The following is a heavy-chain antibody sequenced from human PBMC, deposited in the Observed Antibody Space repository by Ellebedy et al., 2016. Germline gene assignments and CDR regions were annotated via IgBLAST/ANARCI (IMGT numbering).Heavy chain of an antibody. Sequence: GGSLRLSCAASGFTFSSYGMHWVRQAPGKGLEWVAVIWYDGSNKYYADSVKGRCTISRDNSKNTLYLQMNSLRAEDTAVYYCARDERGELRPDYWGQGTLVTVSS. J-gene: IGHJ4*02. CDR3: ARDERGELRPDY. CDR1: GFTFSSYG. D-gene: IGHD1-26*01. CDR2: IWYDGSNK. V-gene: IGHV3-33*08.